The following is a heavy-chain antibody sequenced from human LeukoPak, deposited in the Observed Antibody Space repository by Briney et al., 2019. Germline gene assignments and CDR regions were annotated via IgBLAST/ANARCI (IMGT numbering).Heavy chain of an antibody. J-gene: IGHJ4*02. Sequence: GGSLRLSCAASEFSVSSNYMSWVRQAPGKGLEWVSYTTGTSSTIYYADSVKGRFTVSRDNARNSLYLQMNSLRDEDTAVYYCARVLTDSRGWYHFDYWGQGTLVTVSS. D-gene: IGHD6-19*01. CDR2: TTGTSSTI. V-gene: IGHV3-48*02. CDR3: ARVLTDSRGWYHFDY. CDR1: EFSVSSNY.